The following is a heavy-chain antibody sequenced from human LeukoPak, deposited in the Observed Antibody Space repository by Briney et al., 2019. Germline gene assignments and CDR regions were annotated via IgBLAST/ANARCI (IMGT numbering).Heavy chain of an antibody. Sequence: GGSLRLSCAASGFTFSSYAMHWVRQAPGKGLEWVAVISYDGSNKYYADSVKGRFTISRDNSKNTLYLQMNSLRAEDTAVYYCAKDSHYYDSSGYPAGFDYWGQGTLVTVSS. D-gene: IGHD3-22*01. CDR1: GFTFSSYA. V-gene: IGHV3-30*04. CDR2: ISYDGSNK. J-gene: IGHJ4*02. CDR3: AKDSHYYDSSGYPAGFDY.